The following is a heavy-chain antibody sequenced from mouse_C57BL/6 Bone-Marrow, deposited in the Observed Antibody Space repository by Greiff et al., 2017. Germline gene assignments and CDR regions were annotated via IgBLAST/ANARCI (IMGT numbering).Heavy chain of an antibody. CDR2: IYPGSGST. Sequence: VKLMESGAELVKPGASVTMSCKASGYTFTSYWITWVKQRPGQGLEWIGDIYPGSGSTNYNEKFKSKATLTVDTSSSTAYMQLSSLTSEDSAVYYCARSNGYYYGSRGYWGQGTTLTVSS. D-gene: IGHD1-1*01. CDR1: GYTFTSYW. J-gene: IGHJ2*01. CDR3: ARSNGYYYGSRGY. V-gene: IGHV1-55*01.